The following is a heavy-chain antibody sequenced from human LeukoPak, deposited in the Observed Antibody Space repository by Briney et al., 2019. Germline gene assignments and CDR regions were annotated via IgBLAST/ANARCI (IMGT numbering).Heavy chain of an antibody. CDR2: ISSVSTYI. CDR3: ARAPGSSDYSWSPYYFDY. D-gene: IGHD3-22*01. J-gene: IGHJ4*02. Sequence: PGGSLRLSCAASGFTVSSNYMNWVRQAPGKGLEWVSSISSVSTYIYYADSVKGRFTISRDNAKDSLYLQMNSLRGEDTAVYYCARAPGSSDYSWSPYYFDYWGQGTLVTVSS. V-gene: IGHV3-21*01. CDR1: GFTVSSNY.